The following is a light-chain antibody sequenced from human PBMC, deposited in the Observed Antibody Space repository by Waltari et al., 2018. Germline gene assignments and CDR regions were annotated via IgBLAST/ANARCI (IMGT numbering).Light chain of an antibody. Sequence: VILTQSPATLSLSPGERATLSCRASQSVSSYLAWYQQKPGQAPRLLIYGASIRATGIPDRFSGSGSGTDFTLTISSLEPEDVGVYHCYQHSSGYSFGQGTKVEIK. CDR1: QSVSSY. V-gene: IGKV3-11*01. J-gene: IGKJ2*03. CDR3: YQHSSGYS. CDR2: GAS.